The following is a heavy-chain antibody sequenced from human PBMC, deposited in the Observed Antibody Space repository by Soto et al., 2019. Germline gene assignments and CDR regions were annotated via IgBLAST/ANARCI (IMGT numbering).Heavy chain of an antibody. D-gene: IGHD5-12*01. Sequence: EVQLVQSGAEVKKPGESLKISCKGSGYSFTSYWIGWVRQMPGKNLEWVGRIDPSDSYTSYSPSLEGHVTISLDKSTSTVYLQWSSLKASDTVMYYRXXHPXXXXXTTWHFQNWGQGTLVTVSS. V-gene: IGHV5-10-1*01. CDR3: XXHPXXXXXTTWHFQN. CDR2: IDPSDSYT. J-gene: IGHJ1*01. CDR1: GYSFTSYW.